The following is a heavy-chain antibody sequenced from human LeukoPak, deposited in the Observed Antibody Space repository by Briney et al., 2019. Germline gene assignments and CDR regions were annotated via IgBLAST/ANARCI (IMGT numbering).Heavy chain of an antibody. CDR3: AKGGTTVVDY. D-gene: IGHD4-23*01. Sequence: GGSLRLSCAASGLTFSNYWMSWVRQAPGKGLVWVSRINGDGSSTTYADSVKGRFTISRDNAKNTLYLQMNSLRAEDTAVYYCAKGGTTVVDYWGQGTLVTVSS. CDR2: INGDGSST. CDR1: GLTFSNYW. J-gene: IGHJ4*02. V-gene: IGHV3-74*03.